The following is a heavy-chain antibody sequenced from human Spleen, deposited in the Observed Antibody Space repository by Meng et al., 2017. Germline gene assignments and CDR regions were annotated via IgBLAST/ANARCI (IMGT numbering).Heavy chain of an antibody. CDR2: INTYNGKT. V-gene: IGHV1-18*01. Sequence: GLLVQSGAEVKKPGASVTASCEASGYTLSSDGFSWGRQAPGQGLEWLGWINTYNGKTDYAQKFQGRITMTTDTFTSTAYMELRSLRSDDTAVYYCATRGNPYLNCWGQGTLVTVSS. CDR1: GYTLSSDG. J-gene: IGHJ4*02. CDR3: ATRGNPYLNC.